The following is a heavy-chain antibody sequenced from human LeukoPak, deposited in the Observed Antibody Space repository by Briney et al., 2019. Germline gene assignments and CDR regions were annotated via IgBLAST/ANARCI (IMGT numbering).Heavy chain of an antibody. V-gene: IGHV3-53*01. J-gene: IGHJ4*02. Sequence: GGSLRLSCAASGFTVSSNYMSWVRQAPGKGLEWVSVIYSGGSTYYADSVKGRFTISRDNSKNTLYLQMYSLRAEDTAVYYCAAVVPAVMGYFDYWGQGTLVTVSS. CDR2: IYSGGST. D-gene: IGHD2-2*01. CDR3: AAVVPAVMGYFDY. CDR1: GFTVSSNY.